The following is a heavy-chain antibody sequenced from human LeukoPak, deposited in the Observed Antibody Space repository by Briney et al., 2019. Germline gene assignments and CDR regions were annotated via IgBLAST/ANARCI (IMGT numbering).Heavy chain of an antibody. D-gene: IGHD3-10*01. Sequence: GGSLRLSCAASGFTFSSYSMNWVRQAPGKGLEWVSAISGSGGSTYYADSVKGRFTISRDNSKNTLYLQMNSLRAEDTAVYYCAKTMVRGPYYFDYWGQGTLVTVSS. CDR2: ISGSGGST. J-gene: IGHJ4*02. CDR1: GFTFSSYS. CDR3: AKTMVRGPYYFDY. V-gene: IGHV3-23*01.